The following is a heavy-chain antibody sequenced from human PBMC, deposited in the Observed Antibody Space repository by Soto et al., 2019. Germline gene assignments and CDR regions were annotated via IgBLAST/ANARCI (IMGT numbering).Heavy chain of an antibody. D-gene: IGHD3-10*01. Sequence: GGSLRLSCAASGFTFDDYAMHWVRQAPGKGLEWVSGISWNSGSIGYADSVKGRFTISRDNAKNSLYLQMNSLRAEDTALYYCAKDGGGDGSGSYYYFDYWGQGTLVTVSS. J-gene: IGHJ4*02. CDR2: ISWNSGSI. CDR1: GFTFDDYA. V-gene: IGHV3-9*01. CDR3: AKDGGGDGSGSYYYFDY.